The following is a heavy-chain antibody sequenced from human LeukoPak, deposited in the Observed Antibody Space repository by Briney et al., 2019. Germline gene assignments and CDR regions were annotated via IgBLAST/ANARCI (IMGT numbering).Heavy chain of an antibody. D-gene: IGHD3-22*01. V-gene: IGHV3-23*01. CDR3: AKDAHYYDSSGYYYANNY. Sequence: PGGSLRLSCAASGFTFSSYAMSWVRQAPGKGLEWVSAISGSGGSTYYADSVKGRFTISRDNSKNTLYLQMNSLRAEDTAVYYCAKDAHYYDSSGYYYANNYWGQGTLVTVSS. CDR1: GFTFSSYA. J-gene: IGHJ4*02. CDR2: ISGSGGST.